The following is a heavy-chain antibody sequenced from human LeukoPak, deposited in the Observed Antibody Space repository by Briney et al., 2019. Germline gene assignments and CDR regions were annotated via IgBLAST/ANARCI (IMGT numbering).Heavy chain of an antibody. Sequence: GGSLSLSCAASGFTFSSYWMSWVRQAPGKGLEWVANIKQDGSEKYYVDSVKGRFTISRDNAKNSLYLQMNSLRAEDMALYYCAKDAAGTTVTTGGYFDYWGQGTLVTVSS. V-gene: IGHV3-7*03. CDR2: IKQDGSEK. D-gene: IGHD4-11*01. CDR3: AKDAAGTTVTTGGYFDY. CDR1: GFTFSSYW. J-gene: IGHJ4*02.